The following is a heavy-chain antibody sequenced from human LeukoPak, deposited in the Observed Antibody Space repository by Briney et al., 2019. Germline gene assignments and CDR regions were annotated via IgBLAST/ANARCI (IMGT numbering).Heavy chain of an antibody. J-gene: IGHJ4*02. CDR1: GFTFSGYA. D-gene: IGHD6-13*01. V-gene: IGHV3-23*01. CDR2: IIDSGSNT. Sequence: GGSLRLSCAASGFTFSGYAMSWVRQAPGKGLEWVSGIIDSGSNTYHADSVKGRLTISRDNAKNSLYLQMNSLRAEDTALYYCAKDRIAAAGYFDYWGQGTLVTVSS. CDR3: AKDRIAAAGYFDY.